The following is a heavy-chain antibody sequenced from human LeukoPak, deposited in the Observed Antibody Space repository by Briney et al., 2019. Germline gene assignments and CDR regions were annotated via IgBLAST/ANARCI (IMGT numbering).Heavy chain of an antibody. J-gene: IGHJ4*02. CDR3: ARGRGESYYYDSSGYLHDY. D-gene: IGHD3-22*01. V-gene: IGHV1-24*01. CDR1: GYTLTELS. Sequence: ASVKVSCKVSGYTLTELSMHWVRQAPGKGLEWMGGFDPEDGETIYAQKFQGRVTMTRDTSISTAYMELSRLRSDDTAVYYCARGRGESYYYDSSGYLHDYWGQGTLVTVSS. CDR2: FDPEDGET.